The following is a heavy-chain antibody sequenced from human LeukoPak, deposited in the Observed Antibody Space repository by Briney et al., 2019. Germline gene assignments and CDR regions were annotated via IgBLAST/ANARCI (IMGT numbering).Heavy chain of an antibody. Sequence: GGSLRLSCAASGFTFDDYAMHWVRHAPGKGLEWVSGISWNSGSIGYADSVKGRFTISRDNAKNSLYLQMNSLRAEDTALYYCAKAYNYDSSGYPTHWGQGTLVTVSS. CDR1: GFTFDDYA. J-gene: IGHJ4*02. CDR2: ISWNSGSI. CDR3: AKAYNYDSSGYPTH. D-gene: IGHD3-22*01. V-gene: IGHV3-9*01.